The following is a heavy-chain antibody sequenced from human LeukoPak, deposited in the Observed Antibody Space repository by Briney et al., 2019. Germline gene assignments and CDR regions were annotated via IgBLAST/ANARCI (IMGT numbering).Heavy chain of an antibody. J-gene: IGHJ6*04. V-gene: IGHV3-74*01. D-gene: IGHD2-2*02. Sequence: HTGGSLRLSCAASGFPFSSYWMHWVRQAPGKGLVWVSRINSDGSSTSYADSVKGRFTISRDNAKNTLYLQMNSLRAEDTAVYYCARDQEGIVVVPAAINYYYYGMDVWGKGTTVTVSS. CDR1: GFPFSSYW. CDR2: INSDGSST. CDR3: ARDQEGIVVVPAAINYYYYGMDV.